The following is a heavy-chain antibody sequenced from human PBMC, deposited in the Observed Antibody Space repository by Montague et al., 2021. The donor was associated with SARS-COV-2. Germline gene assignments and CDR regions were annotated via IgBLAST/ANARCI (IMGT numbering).Heavy chain of an antibody. CDR3: ARGRFLEWLLYSVVGAFDI. J-gene: IGHJ3*02. V-gene: IGHV4-34*01. Sequence: ETLSLTCAVYGGSFSVYYWSWLRQSPRSELEWIAEISQSGTAHYNPSLESRVSISIDTSRNQFTLKLSSVTAADTAMYYCARGRFLEWLLYSVVGAFDIWGQGTMVTVSS. D-gene: IGHD3-3*01. CDR2: ISQSGTA. CDR1: GGSFSVYY.